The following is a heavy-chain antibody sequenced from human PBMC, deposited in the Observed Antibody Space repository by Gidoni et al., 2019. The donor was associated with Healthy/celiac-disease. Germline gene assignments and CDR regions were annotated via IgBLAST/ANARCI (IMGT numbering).Heavy chain of an antibody. V-gene: IGHV3-21*01. CDR1: GFTFSSYS. Sequence: EVQLVESGGGLVKPGGSLRLSCAASGFTFSSYSMNWVRQAPGKGLEWVSSISSSSSYIYYADSVKGRFTISRDNAKNSLYLQMNSLRAEDTAVYYCARDVKGAGTNSGSKYYYYYGMDVWGQGTTVTVSS. CDR3: ARDVKGAGTNSGSKYYYYYGMDV. CDR2: ISSSSSYI. D-gene: IGHD6-13*01. J-gene: IGHJ6*02.